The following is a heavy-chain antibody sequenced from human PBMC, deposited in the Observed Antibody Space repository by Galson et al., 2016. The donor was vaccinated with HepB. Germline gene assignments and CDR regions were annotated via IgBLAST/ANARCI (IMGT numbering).Heavy chain of an antibody. Sequence: SETLSLTCTVSGVSISSSDYYWGWIRQPPGKGLEWIASIYYSGGGSTSYNPSLRSRVTISVDTSKNQFSLKLNSVNAADTAVYYCARHLTYYYDISGYYSDWFDPWGKGTLVTVSS. D-gene: IGHD3-22*01. CDR1: GVSISSSDYY. CDR2: IYYSGGGST. V-gene: IGHV4-39*01. CDR3: ARHLTYYYDISGYYSDWFDP. J-gene: IGHJ5*02.